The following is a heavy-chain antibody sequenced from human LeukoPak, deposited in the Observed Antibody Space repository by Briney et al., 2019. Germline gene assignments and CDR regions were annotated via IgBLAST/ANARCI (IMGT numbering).Heavy chain of an antibody. CDR2: IYNDGST. Sequence: SETLSLTCTVSGGSMSSYYWSWIRQPAGKGLEWIGRIYNDGSTHYNPSLKSRVTMSVDTSKNQFSLKLSSVTAADTAVYYCASGITMIQGASNVWGKGTTVTVSP. D-gene: IGHD3-10*01. CDR3: ASGITMIQGASNV. CDR1: GGSMSSYY. V-gene: IGHV4-4*07. J-gene: IGHJ6*04.